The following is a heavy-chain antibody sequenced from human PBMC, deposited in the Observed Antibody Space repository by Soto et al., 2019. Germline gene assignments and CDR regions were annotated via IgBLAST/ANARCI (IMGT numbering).Heavy chain of an antibody. CDR3: AREGASGSHMGY. Sequence: QVQLVQSGAEVKKPGSSVKVSCKASGGTFSSYAISWVRQAPGQGLEWMGGIITIFGTANYAQKFQGRVTVTADESTSTAYMELSSLRSEDTAVYYCAREGASGSHMGYWGQGTLVSVSS. D-gene: IGHD3-22*01. CDR2: IITIFGTA. CDR1: GGTFSSYA. V-gene: IGHV1-69*01. J-gene: IGHJ4*02.